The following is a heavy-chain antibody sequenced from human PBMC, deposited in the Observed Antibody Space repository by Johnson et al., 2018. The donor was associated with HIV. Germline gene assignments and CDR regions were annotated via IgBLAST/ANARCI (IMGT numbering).Heavy chain of an antibody. CDR1: GFVFSSYA. J-gene: IGHJ3*02. D-gene: IGHD7-27*01. Sequence: QVQLVESGGGVVQPGRSLRLSCAASGFVFSSYAMHWVRQAPGKGLEWVALISYDGSNKYYADSVKGRFTISRDNSKNTLYLQMNSLRAEDTAVYYCASELGMRLDAFEIWGQGPMVTVSS. CDR3: ASELGMRLDAFEI. V-gene: IGHV3-30*04. CDR2: ISYDGSNK.